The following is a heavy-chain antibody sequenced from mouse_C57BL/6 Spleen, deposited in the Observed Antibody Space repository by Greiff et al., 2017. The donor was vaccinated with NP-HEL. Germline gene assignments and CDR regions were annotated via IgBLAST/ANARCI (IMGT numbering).Heavy chain of an antibody. V-gene: IGHV1-64*01. CDR2: IHPNSGST. Sequence: QVQLQQPGAELVKPGASVKLSCKASGYTFTSYWMHWVKQRPGQGLEWIGMIHPNSGSTNYNEKFKSKATLTVDKSSSTAYMEISSLTSEDSSVYYCASWTTTQALYYYAMDYWGQGTSVTVSS. CDR1: GYTFTSYW. CDR3: ASWTTTQALYYYAMDY. D-gene: IGHD3-2*02. J-gene: IGHJ4*01.